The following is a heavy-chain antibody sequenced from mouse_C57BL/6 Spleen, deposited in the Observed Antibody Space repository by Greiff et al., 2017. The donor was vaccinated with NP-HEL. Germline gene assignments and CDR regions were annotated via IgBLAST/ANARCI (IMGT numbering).Heavy chain of an antibody. CDR2: IWSGGST. J-gene: IGHJ4*01. CDR1: GFSLTSYG. Sequence: QVQLQQSGPGLVQPSQSLSITCTVSGFSLTSYGVHWVRQSPGKGLEWLGVIWSGGSTDYNAAFISSLSISKDNSKSQVFFKMNSLQADDTAIYYCARRYYIAPYAMDYWGQGTSVTVSS. D-gene: IGHD1-1*01. CDR3: ARRYYIAPYAMDY. V-gene: IGHV2-2*01.